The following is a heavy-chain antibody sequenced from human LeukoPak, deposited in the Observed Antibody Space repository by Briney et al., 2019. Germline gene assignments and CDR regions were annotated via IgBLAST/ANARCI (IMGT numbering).Heavy chain of an antibody. CDR2: IRYDGSNH. Sequence: GSLRLSCAASGFTFSNYGMHWVRQTPAKGLEWVAFIRYDGSNHYNADSVKGRFIISRDNSKNTLHLQMNSLRVEDTAVYYCARGPYGSGNTKTDYWGQGTLVTVSS. J-gene: IGHJ4*02. CDR1: GFTFSNYG. CDR3: ARGPYGSGNTKTDY. V-gene: IGHV3-30*02. D-gene: IGHD3-10*01.